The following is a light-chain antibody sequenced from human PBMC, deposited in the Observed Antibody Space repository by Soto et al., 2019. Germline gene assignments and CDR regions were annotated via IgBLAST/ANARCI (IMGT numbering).Light chain of an antibody. V-gene: IGKV3-15*01. CDR3: LQYNDWPPLT. CDR2: GAS. CDR1: QSVSSK. Sequence: EIVMTQSPDTLSVSPGERATLSCRASQSVSSKLTWYQQKPGQAPRLLIYGASTRATGIPARFSGSGSGTEFTLTISSLQSEDFALYYCLQYNDWPPLTFGGGTKVEIK. J-gene: IGKJ4*01.